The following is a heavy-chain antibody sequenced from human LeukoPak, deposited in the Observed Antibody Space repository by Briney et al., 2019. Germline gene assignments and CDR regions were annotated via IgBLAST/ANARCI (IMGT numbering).Heavy chain of an antibody. J-gene: IGHJ4*02. CDR1: GFSFSSYW. V-gene: IGHV3-7*03. CDR3: AKGSYGSGSYYNYYFDY. CDR2: VNQGGSQK. D-gene: IGHD3-10*01. Sequence: GGSLRLSCVASGFSFSSYWMSWVRQAPEKGLEWVANVNQGGSQKYYVDSVKGRFTISRDNVKNSLYLQMNSLRAEDTALYYCAKGSYGSGSYYNYYFDYWGQGTLVTVSS.